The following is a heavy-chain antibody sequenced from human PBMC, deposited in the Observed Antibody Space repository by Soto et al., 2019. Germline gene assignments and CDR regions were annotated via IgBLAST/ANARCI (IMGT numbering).Heavy chain of an antibody. V-gene: IGHV1-69*01. CDR3: ARGRGSGWRSYFDY. D-gene: IGHD6-19*01. CDR2: IIPIFGTA. CDR1: GGTFSSYA. Sequence: QVQLVQSGAEVKKPGSSVKVSCKASGGTFSSYAISWVRQAPGQGLEWMGGIIPIFGTANYAQKFQGRVTITADESTSTAYMELSSLSSEDTAVYYCARGRGSGWRSYFDYWGQGTLVTVSS. J-gene: IGHJ4*02.